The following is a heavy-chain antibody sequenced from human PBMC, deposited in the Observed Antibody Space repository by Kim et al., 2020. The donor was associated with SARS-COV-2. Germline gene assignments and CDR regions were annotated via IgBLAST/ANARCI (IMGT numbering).Heavy chain of an antibody. J-gene: IGHJ4*02. CDR2: INVGNGNT. CDR1: GYIFTIYA. D-gene: IGHD6-13*01. Sequence: ASVKVSCKASGYIFTIYAIHWVRQAPGQRLEWMGWINVGNGNTKYSQKFQDRVTITRDTSASTAYMELSSLRSEDTAVYYCARDRAAPDPDFDYWGQGTLVTVSS. CDR3: ARDRAAPDPDFDY. V-gene: IGHV1-3*01.